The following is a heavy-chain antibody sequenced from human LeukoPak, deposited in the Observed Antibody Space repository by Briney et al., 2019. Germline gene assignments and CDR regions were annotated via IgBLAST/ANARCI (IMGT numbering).Heavy chain of an antibody. CDR2: IKQDGSEK. V-gene: IGHV3-7*01. CDR1: GFTFSSRDW. D-gene: IGHD5-18*01. J-gene: IGHJ4*02. Sequence: GGSLRLSCVASGFTFSSRDWMTWVRQAPGKGLEWVANIKQDGSEKNYVDSVKGRFTISRDNAKNTLYLQMNSLRAEDTAVYYCARDVQLWSSFDYWGQGTLVTVSS. CDR3: ARDVQLWSSFDY.